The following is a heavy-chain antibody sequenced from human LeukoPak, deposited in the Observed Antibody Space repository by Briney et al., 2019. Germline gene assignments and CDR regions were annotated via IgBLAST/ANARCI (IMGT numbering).Heavy chain of an antibody. CDR1: GFTFSSYA. J-gene: IGHJ4*02. CDR2: ISGSGGST. D-gene: IGHD2-2*03. CDR3: AKELRFGYCSSTSCYGPDPRDY. V-gene: IGHV3-23*01. Sequence: PGGSLRLSCAASGFTFSSYAMSWVRQAPGKGLEWVSAISGSGGSTYYADSVKGRFTISRDNSKNTLYLQMNSLRAEDTAVYYCAKELRFGYCSSTSCYGPDPRDYWGQGTLVTVSS.